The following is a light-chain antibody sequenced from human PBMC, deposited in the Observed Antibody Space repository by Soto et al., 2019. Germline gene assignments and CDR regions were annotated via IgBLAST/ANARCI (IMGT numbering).Light chain of an antibody. Sequence: DIQMTHSPSSLSASVGDRVTITCQASQDISDYLNWYQQKPGKAPKLLLYDTSNLETGVPSRFSGSGSGTDFTFTISSLQPEDIATYYCQQYDDLPYTFGQGTKLEIK. CDR3: QQYDDLPYT. CDR1: QDISDY. J-gene: IGKJ2*01. CDR2: DTS. V-gene: IGKV1-33*01.